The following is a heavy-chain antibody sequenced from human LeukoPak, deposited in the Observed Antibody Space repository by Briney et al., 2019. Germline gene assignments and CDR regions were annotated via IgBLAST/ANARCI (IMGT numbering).Heavy chain of an antibody. CDR1: GGSMSSYY. Sequence: SETLSLTCSVYGGSMSSYYWSWVRQSPGKGLEWIGYIYQSGSTDYKSSLKSRVTISEETSKKQFSRKVSAVAGADTAWYYWARGFRGATFDYWGQGTLVTVSS. D-gene: IGHD1-26*01. CDR3: ARGFRGATFDY. J-gene: IGHJ4*02. CDR2: IYQSGST. V-gene: IGHV4-59*01.